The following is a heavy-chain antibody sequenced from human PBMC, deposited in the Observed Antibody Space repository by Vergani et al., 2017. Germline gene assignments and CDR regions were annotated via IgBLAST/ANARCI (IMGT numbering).Heavy chain of an antibody. CDR1: GFTFSSDA. V-gene: IGHV3-23*01. CDR3: ARLSYDTTPYLQGGYDY. J-gene: IGHJ4*02. D-gene: IGHD3-22*01. Sequence: EVQLLESGGGLVQPGGSLRVSCAASGFTFSSDAMSWVRQAPGKGLEWVSAINRGSTTYYADSVKGRFTISRDNSKNTVFLQMNSLRAEDTAVYYCARLSYDTTPYLQGGYDYWGQGTLVTVSS. CDR2: INRGSTT.